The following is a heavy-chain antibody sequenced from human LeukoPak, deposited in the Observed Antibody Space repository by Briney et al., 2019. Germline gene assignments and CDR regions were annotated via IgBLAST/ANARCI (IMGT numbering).Heavy chain of an antibody. CDR1: GFTFNNYA. CDR3: AKQARYSNFWSGYLYYFDS. D-gene: IGHD3-3*01. Sequence: PGGSLRLSCAASGFTFNNYAASWVRQAPGKGLEWVSAFVGGDTTYYADSVKGRFTISRDNSRNTLYLQMNTLRAEDTAVYYCAKQARYSNFWSGYLYYFDSWGQGTLVTVSS. J-gene: IGHJ4*02. CDR2: FVGGDTT. V-gene: IGHV3-23*01.